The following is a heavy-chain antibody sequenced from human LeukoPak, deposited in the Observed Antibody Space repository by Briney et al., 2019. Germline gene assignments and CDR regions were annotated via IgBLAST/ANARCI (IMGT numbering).Heavy chain of an antibody. CDR1: GFTFSSYS. D-gene: IGHD3-10*01. Sequence: PGGSLRLSCAASGFTFSSYSMNWVRQAPGKGLEWVSSISSSSSYIYYADSVKGRFTISRDNAKNSLYLQMNSLRAEDTAVYYCARVGITMVRGVDYWGQGTLVTVSS. CDR2: ISSSSSYI. J-gene: IGHJ4*02. V-gene: IGHV3-21*01. CDR3: ARVGITMVRGVDY.